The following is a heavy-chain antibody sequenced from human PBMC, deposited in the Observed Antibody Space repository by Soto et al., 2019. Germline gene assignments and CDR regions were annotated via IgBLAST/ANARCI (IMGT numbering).Heavy chain of an antibody. CDR3: ARFREVRFLSDGSDYYGMDV. Sequence: PGGSLRLSCAASGFSFSSYEMNWVRQAQGKGLEWGSYISSSGSTIYYADSVKGRFTISRDNAKNSLYLQMNSLRAEDTAVYYCARFREVRFLSDGSDYYGMDVWGQGTTVTVSS. V-gene: IGHV3-48*03. CDR1: GFSFSSYE. CDR2: ISSSGSTI. D-gene: IGHD3-3*01. J-gene: IGHJ6*02.